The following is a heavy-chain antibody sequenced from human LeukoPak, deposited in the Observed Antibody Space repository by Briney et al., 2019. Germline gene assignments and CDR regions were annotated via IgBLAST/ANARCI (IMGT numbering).Heavy chain of an antibody. V-gene: IGHV4-4*07. CDR2: IYTSGST. J-gene: IGHJ4*02. CDR1: GGSISSYY. D-gene: IGHD4-17*01. Sequence: SSETLPLTCTVSGGSISSYYWSWIRQPAGKGLEWIGRIYTSGSTNYNPSLKSRVTMSVGTSKNQFSLKLSSVTAADTAVYYCAREGNYGDYPGYWGQGTLVTVSS. CDR3: AREGNYGDYPGY.